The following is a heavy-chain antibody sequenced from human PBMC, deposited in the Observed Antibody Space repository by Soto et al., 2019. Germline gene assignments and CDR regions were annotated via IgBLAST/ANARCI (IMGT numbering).Heavy chain of an antibody. CDR3: PKSRVIVVVVAATFNWFDP. J-gene: IGHJ5*02. D-gene: IGHD2-15*01. CDR1: GFTFSSYA. V-gene: IGHV3-23*01. CDR2: ISGSGGST. Sequence: EVQLLESGGGLVQPGGSLRLSCAASGFTFSSYAMSWVRQAPGKGLEWVSAISGSGGSTYYADSVKGRFTISRDNSKNTLYLQMNSLRAEDTAVYYCPKSRVIVVVVAATFNWFDPWGQGTLVTVSS.